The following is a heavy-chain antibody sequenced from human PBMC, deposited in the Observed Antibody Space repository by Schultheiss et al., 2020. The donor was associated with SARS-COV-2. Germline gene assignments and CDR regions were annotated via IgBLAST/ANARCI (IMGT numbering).Heavy chain of an antibody. J-gene: IGHJ4*02. CDR1: GGSISSGGYY. D-gene: IGHD6-6*01. Sequence: SQTLSLTCTVSGGSISSGGYYWSWIRQPPGKGLEWIGYIYYSGSTNYNPSLKSRVTMSVDTSKNQFSLKLSSVTAADTAVYYCARGRQLVGFDYWGQGTLVTVSS. CDR2: IYYSGST. V-gene: IGHV4-30-4*08. CDR3: ARGRQLVGFDY.